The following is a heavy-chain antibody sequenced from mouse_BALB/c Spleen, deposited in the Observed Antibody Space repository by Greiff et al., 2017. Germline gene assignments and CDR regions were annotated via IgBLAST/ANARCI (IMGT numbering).Heavy chain of an antibody. CDR3: ARGMTTVVLYYFDY. CDR1: GFTFSSYA. D-gene: IGHD1-1*01. CDR2: ISSGGST. V-gene: IGHV5-6-5*01. Sequence: EVMLVESGGGLVKPGGSLKLSCAASGFTFSSYAMSWVRQTPEKRLEWVASISSGGSTYYPDSVKGRFTISRDNARNILYLQMSSLRSEDTAMYYCARGMTTVVLYYFDYWGQGTTLTVSS. J-gene: IGHJ2*01.